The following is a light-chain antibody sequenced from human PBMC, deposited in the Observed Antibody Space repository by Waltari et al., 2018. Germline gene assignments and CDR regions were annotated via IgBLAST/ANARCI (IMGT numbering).Light chain of an antibody. V-gene: IGLV2-14*03. J-gene: IGLJ2*01. CDR3: SSYTNRDTHVI. Sequence: QSTLTQPASVSGSPGQSITTSCPGTNRDVGGHNYVSLYQQLPGKAPKLMIYDVNKWPSGVSNRFSGSKSGNTASLTISGLQAEDEADYYCSSYTNRDTHVIFGGGTKLTVL. CDR2: DVN. CDR1: NRDVGGHNY.